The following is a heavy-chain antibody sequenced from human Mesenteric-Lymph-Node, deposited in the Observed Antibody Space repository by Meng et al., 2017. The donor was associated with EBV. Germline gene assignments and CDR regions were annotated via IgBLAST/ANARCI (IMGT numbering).Heavy chain of an antibody. CDR3: ARRTPRGSVVLPAAFDL. CDR1: GGPFSNYY. Sequence: QVQLQQWGAGLLKPSETLSLTCAVYGGPFSNYYWSWIRQAPGKGLEWIAEINHSETTNYNPSLVSRVSISVDRSKNQFSLRLSSVTAADTAVYYCARRTPRGSVVLPAAFDLWGQGALGTVSS. V-gene: IGHV4-34*01. J-gene: IGHJ4*02. D-gene: IGHD2-2*01. CDR2: INHSETT.